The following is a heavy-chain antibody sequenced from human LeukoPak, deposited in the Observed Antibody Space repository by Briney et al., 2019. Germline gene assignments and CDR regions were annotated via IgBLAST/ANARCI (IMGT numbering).Heavy chain of an antibody. Sequence: GTSLRLSCTASGFIFSNYAIHWVRQAPGKGLDWVAIISYDGNNKYYADSVKGRFAISRDNSKSTLYLQMNSLRAEDTAVYYCAKVGFDDWGQGTLVTVSS. CDR1: GFIFSNYA. CDR2: ISYDGNNK. J-gene: IGHJ4*02. CDR3: AKVGFDD. V-gene: IGHV3-30*09.